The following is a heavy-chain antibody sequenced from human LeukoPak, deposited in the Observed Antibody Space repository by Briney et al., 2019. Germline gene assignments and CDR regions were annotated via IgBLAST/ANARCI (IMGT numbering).Heavy chain of an antibody. D-gene: IGHD3-3*01. CDR2: INHSGST. V-gene: IGHV4-34*01. CDR3: ARGRRGTIFGVVIPFDH. CDR1: GGSFSGYY. J-gene: IGHJ4*02. Sequence: SETLSLTCAVYGGSFSGYYWSWIRQPPGKGLEWIGEINHSGSTNYNPSLKSRVTISVDTSKNQFSLKLSSVTAADTAVYYCARGRRGTIFGVVIPFDHWGQGTLVTVSS.